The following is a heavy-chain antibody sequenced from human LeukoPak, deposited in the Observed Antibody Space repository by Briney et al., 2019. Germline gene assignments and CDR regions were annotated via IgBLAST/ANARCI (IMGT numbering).Heavy chain of an antibody. V-gene: IGHV4-4*02. CDR2: IFHSGNT. Sequence: SSETLSLACALSGGSISSGNWWSWVRQPPGKGLEWIGEIFHSGNTNYNPSLKNRLTISLDKSKNQVSLKLSSVTAADTAVYYCARDSPPLYSSGWYGVGPPWGQGTLVTVSS. CDR1: GGSISSGNW. D-gene: IGHD6-19*01. J-gene: IGHJ4*02. CDR3: ARDSPPLYSSGWYGVGPP.